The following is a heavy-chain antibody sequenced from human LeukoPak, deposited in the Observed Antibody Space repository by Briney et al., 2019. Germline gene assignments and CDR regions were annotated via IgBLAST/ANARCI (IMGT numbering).Heavy chain of an antibody. CDR3: ARADYSAARYLDY. J-gene: IGHJ4*02. D-gene: IGHD2-21*01. V-gene: IGHV4-59*01. Sequence: PSETLSLTCAVYGGSFSGYYWNWIRQPPGKGLEWIGYLYGSGSTDYNPSLKSRVTISVDTSKNQFSLKLSSVTAADTAVYYCARADYSAARYLDYWGQGTLVTVSS. CDR1: GGSFSGYY. CDR2: LYGSGST.